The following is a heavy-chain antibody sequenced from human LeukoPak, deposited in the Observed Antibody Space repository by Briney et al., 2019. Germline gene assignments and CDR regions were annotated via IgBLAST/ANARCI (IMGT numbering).Heavy chain of an antibody. CDR2: IYYTGRT. D-gene: IGHD3-10*01. J-gene: IGHJ5*02. CDR3: VRGPYGSGISNWFDP. Sequence: SETLSLTCIVSGGPISVDYWNWIRQAPGKGLEWIGYIYYTGRTKYNPSLASRLTISIDTSKSQFSLRLTSVTAADTAVYYCVRGPYGSGISNWFDPWGQGTLVIVSS. CDR1: GGPISVDY. V-gene: IGHV4-59*01.